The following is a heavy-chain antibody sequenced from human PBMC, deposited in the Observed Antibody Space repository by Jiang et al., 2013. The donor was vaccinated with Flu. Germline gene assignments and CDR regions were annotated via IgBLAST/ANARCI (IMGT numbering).Heavy chain of an antibody. V-gene: IGHV4-38-2*02. D-gene: IGHD3-22*01. J-gene: IGHJ5*02. CDR3: ARDHNSYYFDSSGAYRNWFDP. Sequence: IRQPPGKGLEWIGSVYHSATTSYNPSLKSRVTISVDTSKNQFSLKLSSVTAADTAMYFCARDHNSYYFDSSGAYRNWFDPWGQGSLVTVSS. CDR2: VYHSATT.